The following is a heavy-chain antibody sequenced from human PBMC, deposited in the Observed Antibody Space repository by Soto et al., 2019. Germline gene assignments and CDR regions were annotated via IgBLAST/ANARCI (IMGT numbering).Heavy chain of an antibody. Sequence: LRLSCAASGFTFSSYWMSWVRQAPGKGLEWVANIKQDGSEKYYVDSVKGRFTISRDNAKNSLYLQMNSLRAEDTAVYYCAREPCITIFGVVICGFDYWGQGTLVTVSS. V-gene: IGHV3-7*03. J-gene: IGHJ4*02. CDR2: IKQDGSEK. CDR3: AREPCITIFGVVICGFDY. CDR1: GFTFSSYW. D-gene: IGHD3-3*01.